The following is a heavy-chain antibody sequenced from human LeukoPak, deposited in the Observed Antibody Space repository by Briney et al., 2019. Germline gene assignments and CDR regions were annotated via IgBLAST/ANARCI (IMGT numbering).Heavy chain of an antibody. D-gene: IGHD5-18*01. V-gene: IGHV1-18*01. CDR2: ISAYNGNT. CDR3: ARTTSWIQYVDY. Sequence: ASVKVSCKASGYTFTRYGMSWVRQAPGQGLEWMGWISAYNGNTNYAQKLQGRVTMTTDTSTSTAYMELRSLRSDDTAVYYCARTTSWIQYVDYWGQGTLVTVSS. J-gene: IGHJ4*02. CDR1: GYTFTRYG.